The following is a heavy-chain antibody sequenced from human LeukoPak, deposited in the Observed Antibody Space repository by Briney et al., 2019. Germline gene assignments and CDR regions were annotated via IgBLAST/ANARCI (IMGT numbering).Heavy chain of an antibody. D-gene: IGHD2-2*01. CDR2: ISYDGSNK. V-gene: IGHV3-30*01. Sequence: PGGSLRLSCAASGSTFSSYAMHWVRQAPGKGLEWVAVISYDGSNKYYADSVKGRFTISRDNSKNTLYLQMNSLRAEDTAVYFCARDQRTVVVPAVFNWFDPWGQGTLVTVSS. J-gene: IGHJ5*02. CDR1: GSTFSSYA. CDR3: ARDQRTVVVPAVFNWFDP.